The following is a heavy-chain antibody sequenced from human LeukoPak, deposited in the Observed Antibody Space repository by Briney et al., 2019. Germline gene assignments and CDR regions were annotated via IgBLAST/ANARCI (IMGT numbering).Heavy chain of an antibody. D-gene: IGHD4-23*01. CDR2: IHPNSGKT. CDR3: ARGHYGGNRYFDI. J-gene: IGHJ4*02. V-gene: IGHV1-8*01. CDR1: GYTFRSYE. Sequence: ASVKVSCKASGYTFRSYEIDWVRQAPGQGLEWVGWIHPNSGKTGYAQKFQGRVAMTRDTSTETAFMELSSLKFDDTAIFYCARGHYGGNRYFDIWGQGTLVTVSS.